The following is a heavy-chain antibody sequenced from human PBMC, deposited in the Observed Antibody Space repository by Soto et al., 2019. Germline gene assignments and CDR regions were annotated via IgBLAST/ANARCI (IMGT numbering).Heavy chain of an antibody. D-gene: IGHD2-21*02. CDR2: ISYDGSNK. V-gene: IGHV3-30*03. CDR1: GFTFSSYG. CDR3: ASVTRYCGGDCDAYYYVYGMDV. J-gene: IGHJ6*02. Sequence: VQLVESGGGVVQPGRSLRLSCAASGFTFSSYGMHWVRQAPGKGLEWVAVISYDGSNKYYEDSVKGRFTISRGNSKNTLYMHMDSQRADYTVVYYCASVTRYCGGDCDAYYYVYGMDVWGHGTTVTVSS.